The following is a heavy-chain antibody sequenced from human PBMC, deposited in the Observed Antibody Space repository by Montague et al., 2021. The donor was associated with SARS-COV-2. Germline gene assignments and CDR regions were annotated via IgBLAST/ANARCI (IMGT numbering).Heavy chain of an antibody. V-gene: IGHV1-24*01. CDR2: FDPEDGET. D-gene: IGHD3-22*01. Sequence: SVKVSCKVSGNTLTELSMHLVRQAPGKGLEWMGGFDPEDGETVYAQKFQGRVTMTEDTSTDTAYMELSSLRSEDTAVYYRATIPLHYYDSSRYFDYWGQGTLVTVSS. CDR1: GNTLTELS. CDR3: ATIPLHYYDSSRYFDY. J-gene: IGHJ4*02.